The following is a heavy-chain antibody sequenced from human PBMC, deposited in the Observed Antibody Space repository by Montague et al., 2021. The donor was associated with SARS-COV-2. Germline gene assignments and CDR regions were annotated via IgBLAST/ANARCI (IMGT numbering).Heavy chain of an antibody. CDR3: ARVPYRLLFVPRYYGMDV. Sequence: SETLSLTCAVYGGSLSGYYWSWIRQPPGEGPEWIAEISHSGSTSYNPSPKSRVTISVDTSKNQFSLKLNSATAADTAVYYCARVPYRLLFVPRYYGMDVWGQGTTVTVSS. CDR2: ISHSGST. D-gene: IGHD2-2*01. CDR1: GGSLSGYY. J-gene: IGHJ6*02. V-gene: IGHV4-34*01.